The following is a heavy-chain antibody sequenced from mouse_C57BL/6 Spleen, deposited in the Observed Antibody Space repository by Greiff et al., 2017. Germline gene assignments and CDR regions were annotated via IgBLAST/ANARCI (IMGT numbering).Heavy chain of an antibody. J-gene: IGHJ4*01. CDR3: ARGRTAQATDDAMDY. CDR1: GYTFTSYG. V-gene: IGHV1-81*01. CDR2: LYPRSGNT. D-gene: IGHD3-2*02. Sequence: QVPLQQSGAELARPGASVKLSCKASGYTFTSYGISWVKQRPGQGLEWIGELYPRSGNTYYNAKFQGKATLTADKSSSTAYMELRSLTSEDSAVYVCARGRTAQATDDAMDYWGQGTSVTVSS.